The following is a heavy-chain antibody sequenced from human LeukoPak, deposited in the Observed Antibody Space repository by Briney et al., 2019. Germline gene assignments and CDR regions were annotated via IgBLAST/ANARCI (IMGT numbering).Heavy chain of an antibody. CDR1: GFTVSGNY. V-gene: IGHV3-53*01. J-gene: IGHJ4*02. CDR2: IYSGGTT. CDR3: ARGGSYHFGFGDY. D-gene: IGHD1-26*01. Sequence: GGSLRLSCAVSGFTVSGNYMSWVRQAPGKGLEWVSLIYSGGTTYYADSVKGRFTISRDNSKNTLYLQMNSLRAEDTAVYYCARGGSYHFGFGDYWGQGTLVTVSS.